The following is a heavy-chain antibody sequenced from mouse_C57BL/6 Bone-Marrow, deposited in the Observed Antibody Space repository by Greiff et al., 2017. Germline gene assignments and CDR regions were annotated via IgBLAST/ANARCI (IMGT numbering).Heavy chain of an antibody. V-gene: IGHV1-64*01. J-gene: IGHJ2*01. D-gene: IGHD1-1*02. Sequence: VQLQQPGAELVKPGASVKLSCKASGYTFTSYWMPWVKQRPGQGLEWIGMIHPNSGSTNYNENFKSKATLTVDKSSSTAYMQLSSLTSEDTAVYYCARGLWVYWDRGTTLTVSS. CDR3: ARGLWVY. CDR2: IHPNSGST. CDR1: GYTFTSYW.